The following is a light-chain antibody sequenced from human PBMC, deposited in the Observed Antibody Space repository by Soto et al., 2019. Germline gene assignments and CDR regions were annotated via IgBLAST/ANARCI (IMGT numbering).Light chain of an antibody. J-gene: IGLJ1*01. CDR1: GSDIGAYNF. CDR3: SSYTRSSTLI. Sequence: QSALAQPPSASGSPGQSVTISCTGSGSDIGAYNFVSWYRQHPGKAPKLMIYEVRNRPSGVSNRFSGSKSGNTASLTISGLQAEDEADYYCSSYTRSSTLIFGIGTKVTVL. CDR2: EVR. V-gene: IGLV2-14*01.